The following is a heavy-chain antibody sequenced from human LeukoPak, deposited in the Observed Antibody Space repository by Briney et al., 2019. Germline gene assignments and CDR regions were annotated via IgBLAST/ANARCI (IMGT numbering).Heavy chain of an antibody. CDR2: INSDGSST. V-gene: IGHV3-74*01. D-gene: IGHD3-10*01. Sequence: GGSLRLSCAASGFTVSSNYMSWVRQAPGKGLVWVSRINSDGSSTSYADSVKGRFTISSDNAKNTLYLQMNSLRAEDTAVYYCARVSGSSYFDYWGQGTVVIVSS. J-gene: IGHJ4*02. CDR1: GFTVSSNY. CDR3: ARVSGSSYFDY.